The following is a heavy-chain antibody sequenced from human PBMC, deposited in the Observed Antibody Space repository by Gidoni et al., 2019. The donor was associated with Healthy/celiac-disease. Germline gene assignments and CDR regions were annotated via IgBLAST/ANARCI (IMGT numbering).Heavy chain of an antibody. J-gene: IGHJ4*02. Sequence: QVQLVQSGAEVKKPGSSVKVSCTASGGTFSSYAISWVRQAPGQGLEWMGRIIPILGIANYAQKFQGRVTITADKSTSTAYMELSSLRSEDTAVYYCARGEDSSGWYFDYWGQGTLVTVSS. CDR2: IIPILGIA. D-gene: IGHD6-19*01. CDR3: ARGEDSSGWYFDY. CDR1: GGTFSSYA. V-gene: IGHV1-69*04.